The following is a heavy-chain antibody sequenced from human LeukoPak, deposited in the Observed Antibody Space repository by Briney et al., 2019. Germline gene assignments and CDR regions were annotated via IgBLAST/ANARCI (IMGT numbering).Heavy chain of an antibody. CDR1: EFTFSSYW. J-gene: IGHJ3*02. CDR3: ARDTLFCSGGYCYHDI. Sequence: PGGSLRLSCAASEFTFSSYWMHWVRQAPGKGLVWVSRISGDGRSTSYADSVKGRFTISRDNAKNTMYLQMNSLRAVDTAVYYCARDTLFCSGGYCYHDIWGQGTMVTVSS. CDR2: ISGDGRST. D-gene: IGHD2-15*01. V-gene: IGHV3-74*01.